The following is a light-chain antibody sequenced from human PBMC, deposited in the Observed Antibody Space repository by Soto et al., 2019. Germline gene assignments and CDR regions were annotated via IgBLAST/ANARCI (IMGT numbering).Light chain of an antibody. CDR1: SSDVGGYNY. Sequence: QLVLTQPASVSWCPGQSITISCTGASSDVGGYNYVSWYQQHPGKAPKLMIYDVTNRPSGVSNRFSGSKSGNTASLTISGLQAEDEADYYCSSYTSSTSFYFGTGTKVTVL. CDR2: DVT. V-gene: IGLV2-14*01. CDR3: SSYTSSTSFY. J-gene: IGLJ1*01.